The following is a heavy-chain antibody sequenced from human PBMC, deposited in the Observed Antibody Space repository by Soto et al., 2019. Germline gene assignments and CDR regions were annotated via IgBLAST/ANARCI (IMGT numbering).Heavy chain of an antibody. Sequence: QVQLQQWGAGLLKPSETLSLTCAVYGGSFSGYYWSWIRQPPGKGLEWIGEINNSGSTNYNPSLKSRVTISVDTSKNQFSLKLSSVTAADTAVYDCARARDSSGTRAGRAFDIWGQGTMVTVSS. CDR3: ARARDSSGTRAGRAFDI. V-gene: IGHV4-34*01. CDR2: INNSGST. D-gene: IGHD6-19*01. J-gene: IGHJ3*02. CDR1: GGSFSGYY.